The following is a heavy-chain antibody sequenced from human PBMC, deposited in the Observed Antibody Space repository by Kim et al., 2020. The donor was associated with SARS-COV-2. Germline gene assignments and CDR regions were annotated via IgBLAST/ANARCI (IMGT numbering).Heavy chain of an antibody. Sequence: GGSLRLSCAASGFTFSSYAMSWVRQAPGKGLEWVSAISGSGCSTYYADSVKGRFTISRDNSKNTLYLQMNSLRAEDTAVYYCAKDGYGYCSSTSCYFDAFDIWGQGTMVTVSS. CDR1: GFTFSSYA. V-gene: IGHV3-23*01. CDR2: ISGSGCST. D-gene: IGHD2-2*03. J-gene: IGHJ3*02. CDR3: AKDGYGYCSSTSCYFDAFDI.